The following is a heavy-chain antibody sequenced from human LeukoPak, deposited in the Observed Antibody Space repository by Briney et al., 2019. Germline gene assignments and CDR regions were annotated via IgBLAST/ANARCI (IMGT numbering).Heavy chain of an antibody. J-gene: IGHJ3*02. V-gene: IGHV4-38-2*01. Sequence: SETLSLTCSVSGYSISSGNYWGWIRLPPGKGLQWIGSIYHSGSTYYNPSLKSRVTISVDTSKNQFSLKLSSVTAADTAVYYCATLTGGDDAFDIWGQGTMVTVSS. CDR3: ATLTGGDDAFDI. CDR1: GYSISSGNY. D-gene: IGHD4-23*01. CDR2: IYHSGST.